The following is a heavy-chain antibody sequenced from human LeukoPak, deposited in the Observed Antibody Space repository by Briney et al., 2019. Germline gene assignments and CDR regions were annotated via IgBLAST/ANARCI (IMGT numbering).Heavy chain of an antibody. J-gene: IGHJ4*02. CDR2: IYYSGST. D-gene: IGHD4-23*01. CDR1: GGSFTSGSYY. CDR3: ARTLDTVVRAHFDY. V-gene: IGHV4-39*01. Sequence: SETLSLICTVSGGSFTSGSYYWGWIRQPPGKGLEWIGSIYYSGSTYYNPSLKMRVTISVDTSKHQFSLRLSSVTAADTAVYYCARTLDTVVRAHFDYWGQGTLVTVSS.